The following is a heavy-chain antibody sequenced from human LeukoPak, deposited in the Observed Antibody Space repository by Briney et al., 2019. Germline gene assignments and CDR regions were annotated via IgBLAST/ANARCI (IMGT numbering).Heavy chain of an antibody. J-gene: IGHJ5*02. CDR1: GGSVSSGSYY. V-gene: IGHV4-61*01. CDR3: ARTHYGSGSHNWFDP. Sequence: KPSETLSLTCTVSGGSVSSGSYYWSWIRQPPGKGRDWIGYIYYSGSTNYNPSLKSRVTISVDTSKNQFSLKLSSVTAADTAVYYCARTHYGSGSHNWFDPWGQGTLVTVSS. CDR2: IYYSGST. D-gene: IGHD3-10*01.